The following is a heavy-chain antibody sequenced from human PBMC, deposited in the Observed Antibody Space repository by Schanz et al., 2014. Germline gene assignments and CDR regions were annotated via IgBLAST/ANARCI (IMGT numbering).Heavy chain of an antibody. CDR3: ARDTAQSCIGPSCFEYFQH. CDR2: MSWNAGSL. CDR1: GFPFNEYG. Sequence: EVQLVESGGGLVQPGRSLRLSCAASGFPFNEYGMLWVRHAPGKGLEWVSGMSWNAGSLGYGDSVKGRFTISRDNAKNSLYLQMNSLRAEDTALYYCARDTAQSCIGPSCFEYFQHWGQGALXTVSS. D-gene: IGHD2-2*01. V-gene: IGHV3-9*01. J-gene: IGHJ1*01.